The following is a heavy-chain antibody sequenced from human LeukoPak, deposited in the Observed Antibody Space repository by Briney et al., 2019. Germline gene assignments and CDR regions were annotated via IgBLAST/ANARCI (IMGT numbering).Heavy chain of an antibody. J-gene: IGHJ3*02. CDR1: GFTFSSYA. D-gene: IGHD6-19*01. CDR3: AKGSGWYRVEDAFDI. Sequence: GGSLRLSCAASGFTFSSYAMSWVRQAPGKGLEWVSAISGSGGSTYYADSVKGRFTISRDNSKNTLYLQMNSLRAEDAAVYYCAKGSGWYRVEDAFDIWGQGTMVTVSS. V-gene: IGHV3-23*01. CDR2: ISGSGGST.